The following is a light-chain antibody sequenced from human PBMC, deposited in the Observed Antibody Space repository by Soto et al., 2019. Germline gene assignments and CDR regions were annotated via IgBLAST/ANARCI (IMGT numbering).Light chain of an antibody. CDR3: LLSYNGPYV. CDR1: SSDVGGFNY. V-gene: IGLV2-14*01. Sequence: QSVLTQPASVSGSPGQSITISCTGTSSDVGGFNYVSWYQQHPGKAPKLMIYEVSYRPSGISNRFSASKSGNTASLTISGLQAEDEADYYCLLSYNGPYVFGTGTRSPS. CDR2: EVS. J-gene: IGLJ1*01.